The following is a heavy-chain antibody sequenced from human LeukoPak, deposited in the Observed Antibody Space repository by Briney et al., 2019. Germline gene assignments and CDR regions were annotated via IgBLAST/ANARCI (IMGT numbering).Heavy chain of an antibody. CDR1: GGSISSYY. Sequence: SETLSLTCTVSGGSISSYYWSWIRQPAGKGLEWIGRIYTSGSTDYNPSLKSRVTMSVDTSKNQFSLKLSSVTAADTAVYYCARGLRSSSWYGDAFDIWGQGTMVTVSS. D-gene: IGHD6-13*01. CDR2: IYTSGST. CDR3: ARGLRSSSWYGDAFDI. J-gene: IGHJ3*02. V-gene: IGHV4-4*07.